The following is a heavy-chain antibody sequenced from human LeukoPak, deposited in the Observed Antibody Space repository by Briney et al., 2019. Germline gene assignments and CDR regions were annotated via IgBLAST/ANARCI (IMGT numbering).Heavy chain of an antibody. D-gene: IGHD2-2*01. CDR3: ARHDCSSTSCSQSLDY. CDR1: GLTISRNW. V-gene: IGHV3-7*01. J-gene: IGHJ4*02. CDR2: INQDGSAR. Sequence: GGSLRLSCAASGLTISRNWVSWVRQAPGKGLEWVANINQDGSARDYVDSVRGRFTISRDNPKNSLFLQMNSLRAEDTALYYCARHDCSSTSCSQSLDYWGRGTLVTVSS.